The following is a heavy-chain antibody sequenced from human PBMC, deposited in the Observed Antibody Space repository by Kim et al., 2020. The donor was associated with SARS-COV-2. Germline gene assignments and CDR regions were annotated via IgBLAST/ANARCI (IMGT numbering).Heavy chain of an antibody. Sequence: SETLSLTCTVSGGSVSSSSYYWGWIRQPPGKGLEWIGNIYYTGSTYYNPSLKSRVTISVDTSKNQFSLKLSSLTAADTAVYYCARREYSSSSRLFDPWGQGTLVTVSS. D-gene: IGHD6-6*01. CDR2: IYYTGST. V-gene: IGHV4-39*01. J-gene: IGHJ5*02. CDR1: GGSVSSSSYY. CDR3: ARREYSSSSRLFDP.